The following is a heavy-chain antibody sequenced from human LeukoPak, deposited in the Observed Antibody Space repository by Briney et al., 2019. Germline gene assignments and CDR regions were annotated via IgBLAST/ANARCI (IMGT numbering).Heavy chain of an antibody. Sequence: ASVKVSCKASGYTFTGYYMHWVRQAPGQGLEWMGWINPNSGGTNYAQKLQGRVTMTRDTSISTAYMELSRLRSDDTAVYYCASEGITGTTFLFDYWGQGTLVTVSS. CDR1: GYTFTGYY. J-gene: IGHJ4*02. D-gene: IGHD1-7*01. CDR2: INPNSGGT. CDR3: ASEGITGTTFLFDY. V-gene: IGHV1-2*02.